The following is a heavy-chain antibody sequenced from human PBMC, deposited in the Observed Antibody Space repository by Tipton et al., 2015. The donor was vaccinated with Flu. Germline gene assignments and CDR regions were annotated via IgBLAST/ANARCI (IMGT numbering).Heavy chain of an antibody. CDR3: ARDNYGLLDY. CDR2: VDPNSGGT. D-gene: IGHD3-10*01. CDR1: GYTFAYY. Sequence: QLVQSGTEVKKPGASVQVSCKPSGYTFAYYIHWVRQAPGQGLEWMRWVDPNSGGTNSAQQFQDRLTMTRDTSLNTVYMELSRLTSDDTAVYYCARDNYGLLDYWGQGTLVTVSS. J-gene: IGHJ4*02. V-gene: IGHV1-2*02.